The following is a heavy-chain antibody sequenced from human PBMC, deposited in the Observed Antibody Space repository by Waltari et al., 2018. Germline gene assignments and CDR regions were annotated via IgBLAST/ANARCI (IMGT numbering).Heavy chain of an antibody. CDR3: ARYGEVPASYFFDY. D-gene: IGHD2-21*01. Sequence: QVQLHQWGAGQLKPSETLSLTCAASGESFLGYFWRWIRQSPGKGLEWLRSIHYSGSTRYNPTLESRLSLSVDTTKKRFSLSLTSVTAADAALYFCARYGEVPASYFFDYWGQGTLVTVSS. V-gene: IGHV4-34*01. CDR1: GESFLGYF. J-gene: IGHJ4*01. CDR2: IHYSGST.